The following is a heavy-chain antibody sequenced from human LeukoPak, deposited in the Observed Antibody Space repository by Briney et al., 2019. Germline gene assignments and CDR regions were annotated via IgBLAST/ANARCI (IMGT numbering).Heavy chain of an antibody. V-gene: IGHV3-64*01. Sequence: GGSLRLSCAASGFTFSYYGMHWVRQAPGKGLEYVSGIGSNGVSTFYANSVKGRFTISRDNAKNSLYLQMNSLRAEDTAVYYCASRSSVAGTGPGWGQGTLVTVSS. CDR2: IGSNGVST. D-gene: IGHD6-13*01. J-gene: IGHJ4*02. CDR1: GFTFSYYG. CDR3: ASRSSVAGTGPG.